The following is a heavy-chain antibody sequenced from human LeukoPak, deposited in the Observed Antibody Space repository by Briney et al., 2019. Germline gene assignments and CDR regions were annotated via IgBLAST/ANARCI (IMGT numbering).Heavy chain of an antibody. Sequence: SSETLSLTCAVYGGSFSGYYWSWIRQPPGKGLEWIGEINHSGSTNYNPSLKSRVTISVDTSKNQFSLRLSSVTAADTAVYYCARATSRWSPSKAWFDPWGQGTLVTVSS. V-gene: IGHV4-34*01. CDR2: INHSGST. CDR1: GGSFSGYY. J-gene: IGHJ5*02. CDR3: ARATSRWSPSKAWFDP. D-gene: IGHD6-13*01.